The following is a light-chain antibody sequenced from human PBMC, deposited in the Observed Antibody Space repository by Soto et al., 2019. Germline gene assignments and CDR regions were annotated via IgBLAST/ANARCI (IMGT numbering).Light chain of an antibody. Sequence: SALTQPASVSGAPGEAIAISCNGTSSDVGGFNYVSWYQQHPGKAPKLLIYDVTSRPSGVSDRFSGSKSANTASLTISGLQAEDEADYYCASYTTSSTYVFGTGTKVTVL. V-gene: IGLV2-14*03. J-gene: IGLJ1*01. CDR1: SSDVGGFNY. CDR2: DVT. CDR3: ASYTTSSTYV.